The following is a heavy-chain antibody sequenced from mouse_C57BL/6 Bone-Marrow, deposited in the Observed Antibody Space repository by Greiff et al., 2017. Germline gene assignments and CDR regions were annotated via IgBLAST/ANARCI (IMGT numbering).Heavy chain of an antibody. Sequence: VMLVESGPGLVQPSQSLSITCTVSGFSLTSYGVHWVRQSPGKGLVWLGVIWSGGSTDYNAAFISRLSISKDNSKSQVFFKMNSLKADDTAIYYCARKRGSGWYFDVWGTGTTVTVSS. V-gene: IGHV2-2*01. CDR1: GFSLTSYG. D-gene: IGHD1-3*01. CDR2: IWSGGST. CDR3: ARKRGSGWYFDV. J-gene: IGHJ1*03.